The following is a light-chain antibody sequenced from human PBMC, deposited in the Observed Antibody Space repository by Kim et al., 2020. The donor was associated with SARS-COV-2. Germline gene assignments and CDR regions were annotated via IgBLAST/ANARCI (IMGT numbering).Light chain of an antibody. J-gene: IGLJ3*02. Sequence: ALDQTVRITCQGGSLRNYYAIWYQQKPGQAPVLVIYGKNNRPSGIPDRFSGSSSGNTASLTITGVQAEDEADYYCNSRDSSGNHWVFGGGTKLTVL. V-gene: IGLV3-19*01. CDR3: NSRDSSGNHWV. CDR2: GKN. CDR1: SLRNYY.